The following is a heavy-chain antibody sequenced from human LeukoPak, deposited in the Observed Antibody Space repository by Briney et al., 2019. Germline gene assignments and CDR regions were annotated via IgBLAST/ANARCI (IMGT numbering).Heavy chain of an antibody. J-gene: IGHJ4*02. Sequence: SETLSLTCTVSGGSISGSNYYRGWIRQPPGKGLEWIGGIYHTGSTHYNPSFKSRVTISVDTSKNQLSLRLKSVTAADTAMYYCILGGKLDYWGQGILVTVSS. D-gene: IGHD3-10*01. CDR2: IYHTGST. V-gene: IGHV4-39*01. CDR3: ILGGKLDY. CDR1: GGSISGSNYY.